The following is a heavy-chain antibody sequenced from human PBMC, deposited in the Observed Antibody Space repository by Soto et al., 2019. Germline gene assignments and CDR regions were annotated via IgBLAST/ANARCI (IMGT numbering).Heavy chain of an antibody. V-gene: IGHV3-48*03. J-gene: IGHJ6*02. CDR1: GFTFSSYE. CDR2: ISSSGSTI. Sequence: PGGSLRLSCAASGFTFSSYEMNWVRQAPGKGLEWVSYISSSGSTIYYADSVKGRFTISRDNAKNSLYLQMNSLRAEDTDVYYCPRFGIWVPDVCGQGPTVTVSS. CDR3: PRFGIWVPDV. D-gene: IGHD3-16*01.